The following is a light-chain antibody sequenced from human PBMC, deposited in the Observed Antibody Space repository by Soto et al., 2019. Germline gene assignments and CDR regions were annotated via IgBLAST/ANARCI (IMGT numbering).Light chain of an antibody. V-gene: IGLV2-14*01. CDR2: DVS. Sequence: QSALTQPASVSGSPGQSITISCTGTSSDVGNYDYVSWYQQRPGKAPKLIIYDVSSRPSGISNRFSGSKSGTTASLTISGLQAEDEADYHCSSYTTSTTVVFGGGTKLTVL. J-gene: IGLJ2*01. CDR1: SSDVGNYDY. CDR3: SSYTTSTTVV.